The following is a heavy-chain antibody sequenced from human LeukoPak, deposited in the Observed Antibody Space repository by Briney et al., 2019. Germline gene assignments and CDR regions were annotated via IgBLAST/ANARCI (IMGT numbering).Heavy chain of an antibody. CDR3: ARFSLTAAKARDAFDI. CDR2: IYHSGST. Sequence: SETLSLTCAVSGYSISSGYYWGWIRQPPGKGLEWIGSIYHSGSTYYNPSLKSRVTISVDTSKNQFSLKLSSVTAADTAVYYCARFSLTAAKARDAFDIWGQGTMVTVSS. D-gene: IGHD2-2*01. V-gene: IGHV4-38-2*01. CDR1: GYSISSGYY. J-gene: IGHJ3*02.